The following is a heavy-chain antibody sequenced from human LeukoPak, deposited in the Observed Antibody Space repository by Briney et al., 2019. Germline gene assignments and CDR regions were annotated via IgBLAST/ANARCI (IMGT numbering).Heavy chain of an antibody. CDR3: TSSFDY. V-gene: IGHV3-30*02. CDR1: GFIFSSYA. Sequence: GGSLRLSCAASGFIFSSYAMSWVRQAPGKGLEWVAFIRYDGSDKYYADSVKGRFTISRDNSKNTLYLQMNSLTAEDTALYYCTSSFDYWGQGILVTVSS. D-gene: IGHD2-2*01. CDR2: IRYDGSDK. J-gene: IGHJ4*02.